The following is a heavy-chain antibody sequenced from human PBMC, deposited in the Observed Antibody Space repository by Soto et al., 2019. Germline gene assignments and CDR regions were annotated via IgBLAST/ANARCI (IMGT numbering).Heavy chain of an antibody. V-gene: IGHV3-21*01. CDR2: ISSSSSYI. D-gene: IGHD6-13*01. CDR3: ASRGAAGSSTHGY. J-gene: IGHJ4*02. Sequence: GGSLRLSCAASGFTFSSYSMNWVRQAPGKGLEWVSSISSSSSYIYYADSVKGRFTISRDNAKNSLYLQMNSLRAEDTAVYYCASRGAAGSSTHGYWGQGTLVTVSS. CDR1: GFTFSSYS.